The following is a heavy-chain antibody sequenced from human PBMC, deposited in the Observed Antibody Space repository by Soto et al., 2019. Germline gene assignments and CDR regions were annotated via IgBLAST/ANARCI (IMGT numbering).Heavy chain of an antibody. V-gene: IGHV3-74*03. CDR3: ASEHSDYDHGDDYYHGVDV. CDR2: IGPDGSSA. J-gene: IGHJ6*02. CDR1: GYSLSTYW. Sequence: EVPLVESGGCLVQPGGSLRLSCAASGYSLSTYWMHWVRQIPGQGLTWVSRIGPDGSSATYAASVKGRFTISRDKANNAGELPMNSLRAQDTGLYYCASEHSDYDHGDDYYHGVDVWGQGTTVSVSS. D-gene: IGHD3-16*01.